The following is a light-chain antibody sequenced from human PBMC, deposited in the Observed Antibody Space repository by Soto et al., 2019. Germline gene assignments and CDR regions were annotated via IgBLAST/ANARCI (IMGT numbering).Light chain of an antibody. CDR1: QSVSSSS. Sequence: EIVLTQSPGTLSLSPGERATLSCRASQSVSSSSLAWYQQKPGQAPRLLLHGASSRATDIPDRFSGSGSGTDFTLTIRRLEPEDFSVYYCQQYGSSPSFGGGTKVEIK. V-gene: IGKV3-20*01. CDR2: GAS. CDR3: QQYGSSPS. J-gene: IGKJ4*01.